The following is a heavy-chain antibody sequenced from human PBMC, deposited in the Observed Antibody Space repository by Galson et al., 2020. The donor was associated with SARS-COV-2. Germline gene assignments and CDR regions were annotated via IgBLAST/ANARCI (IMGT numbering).Heavy chain of an antibody. D-gene: IGHD1-26*01. J-gene: IGHJ6*03. V-gene: IGHV3-23*01. CDR2: ISGGGGNT. CDR1: GFAFDFYA. Sequence: GGSLRLPCAASGFAFDFYAMSWVRQTPGKGLEWVSSISGGGGNTYYAASVKGRFTISRDNYRKTLYLQMSSLRAEDSARYYCAKDGMANWEQSYIDVWGKGTTVTIS. CDR3: AKDGMANWEQSYIDV.